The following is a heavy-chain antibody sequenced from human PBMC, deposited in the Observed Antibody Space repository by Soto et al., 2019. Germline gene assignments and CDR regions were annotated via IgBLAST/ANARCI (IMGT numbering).Heavy chain of an antibody. CDR1: GFTFSSYS. CDR3: ARDKGRVTTAWFDP. V-gene: IGHV3-48*02. CDR2: ISSSSSTI. J-gene: IGHJ5*02. D-gene: IGHD4-17*01. Sequence: TGGSLRLSCAASGFTFSSYSMNWVRQAPGKGLEWVSYISSSSSTIYYADSVKGRFTISRDNAKNSLYLQMNSLRDEDTVVYYCARDKGRVTTAWFDPWGQGTLVTVSS.